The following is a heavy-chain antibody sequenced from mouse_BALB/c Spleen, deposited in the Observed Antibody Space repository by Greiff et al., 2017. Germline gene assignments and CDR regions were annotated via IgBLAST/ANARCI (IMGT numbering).Heavy chain of an antibody. CDR1: GFNIKDTY. J-gene: IGHJ4*01. Sequence: VHVKQSGAELVKPGASVKLSCTASGFNIKDTYMHWVKQRPEQGLEWIGRIDPANGNTKYDPKFQGKATITADTSSNTAYLQLSSLTSEDTAVYYCASYDYLYYAMDYWGQGTSVTVSS. D-gene: IGHD2-4*01. CDR3: ASYDYLYYAMDY. CDR2: IDPANGNT. V-gene: IGHV14-3*02.